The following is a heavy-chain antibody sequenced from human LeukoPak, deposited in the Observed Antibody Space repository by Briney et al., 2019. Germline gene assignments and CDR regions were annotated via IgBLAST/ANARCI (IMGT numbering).Heavy chain of an antibody. CDR3: ARDPHYGAIDY. CDR2: MKEDGSEI. J-gene: IGHJ4*02. Sequence: GGSLRLSCAASGFTFSALWMSWVRQAPGKWLEWVANMKEDGSEINCMDYVKGRFSMSRDNAENSLYLQMNSLTAEDTAVYYCARDPHYGAIDYWGQGSLVTVSS. CDR1: GFTFSALW. V-gene: IGHV3-7*01. D-gene: IGHD4/OR15-4a*01.